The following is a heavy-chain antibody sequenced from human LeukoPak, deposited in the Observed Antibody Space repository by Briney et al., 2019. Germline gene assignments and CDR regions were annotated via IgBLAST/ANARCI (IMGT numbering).Heavy chain of an antibody. CDR1: GGSFSGYY. V-gene: IGHV4-34*01. CDR2: INHSGST. J-gene: IGHJ4*02. D-gene: IGHD6-13*01. CDR3: ARGRRNSSWLIDY. Sequence: KSSETLSLTCAVYGGSFSGYYWSWIRQPPGKGLEWIGEINHSGSTNYNPSLKSRVTISVDTSKNQFSLKLSSVTAADSAVYYCARGRRNSSWLIDYWGQGTLVTVSS.